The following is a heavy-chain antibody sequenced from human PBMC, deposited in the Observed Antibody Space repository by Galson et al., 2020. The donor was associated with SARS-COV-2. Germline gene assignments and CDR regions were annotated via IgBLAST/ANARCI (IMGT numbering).Heavy chain of an antibody. CDR1: GFTFSSHA. CDR3: ARDGQLSSGWAFDY. V-gene: IGHV3-33*01. D-gene: IGHD6-19*01. Sequence: SLRLSCAASGFTFSSHAIHWVRQAPGKGLEWVAQIFYDGSDKYYGDSVKGRFTISRDSSKNMVYLQMNNLKVDDTAVYYCARDGQLSSGWAFDYWGQGILVTVSS. CDR2: IFYDGSDK. J-gene: IGHJ4*02.